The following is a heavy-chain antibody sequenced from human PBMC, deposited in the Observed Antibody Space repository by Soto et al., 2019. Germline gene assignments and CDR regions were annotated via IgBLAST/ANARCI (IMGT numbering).Heavy chain of an antibody. V-gene: IGHV1-69*01. CDR3: ARVVYDYGDYVARYNWFDP. D-gene: IGHD4-17*01. CDR1: GGTFSSYA. J-gene: IGHJ5*02. CDR2: IIPIFGTA. Sequence: QVQLVQSGAEVKKPGSSVKVSCKASGGTFSSYAISWVRQAPGQGLEWMGGIIPIFGTANYAQKFQGRVTITADESTSTAYMELSSLRSEDTAMYYCARVVYDYGDYVARYNWFDPWGQGTLVTVSS.